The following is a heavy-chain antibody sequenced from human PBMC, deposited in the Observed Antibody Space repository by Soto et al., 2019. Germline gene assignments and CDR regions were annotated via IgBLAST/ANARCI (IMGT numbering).Heavy chain of an antibody. Sequence: EVQLVESGGGLVQPGGSLRLSCAGSGFTFSSYWMSWVRQTPDKGLEWVAKIKQDGSAKSYVDSVKGRFNISRDNARNSLSRQMDRLSAEDTAVYYCVRAPREDTGYEYYFDYWGQGNLVTVSS. CDR2: IKQDGSAK. D-gene: IGHD5-12*01. J-gene: IGHJ4*02. V-gene: IGHV3-7*01. CDR3: VRAPREDTGYEYYFDY. CDR1: GFTFSSYW.